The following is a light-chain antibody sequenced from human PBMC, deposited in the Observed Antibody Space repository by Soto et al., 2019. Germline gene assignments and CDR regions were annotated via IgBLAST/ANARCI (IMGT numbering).Light chain of an antibody. Sequence: QSALSQPASVSGSPGQSITISCTGTSSDVGGYNLVSWYQQHPGKAPKLMIYDVSNRPSGVSNRFSGSKSGNTASLTISGLQAEDEAAYYCSSFRASAHVVFGGGTQLTVL. CDR2: DVS. CDR3: SSFRASAHVV. CDR1: SSDVGGYNL. V-gene: IGLV2-14*03. J-gene: IGLJ2*01.